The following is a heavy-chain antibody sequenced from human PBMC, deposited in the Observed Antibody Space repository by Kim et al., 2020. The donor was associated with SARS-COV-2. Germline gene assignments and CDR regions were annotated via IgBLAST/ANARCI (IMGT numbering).Heavy chain of an antibody. D-gene: IGHD6-6*01. CDR1: GGSFSGYY. CDR3: ARVRRTSRLYYGMDV. CDR2: INHSGST. V-gene: IGHV4-34*01. J-gene: IGHJ6*02. Sequence: SETLSLTCAVYGGSFSGYYWSWIRQPPGKGLEWIGEINHSGSTTYNPSLKSRVTISVDTSKKQFSLKLSSVTAADTAVYYCARVRRTSRLYYGMDVWGQGSTVTVSS.